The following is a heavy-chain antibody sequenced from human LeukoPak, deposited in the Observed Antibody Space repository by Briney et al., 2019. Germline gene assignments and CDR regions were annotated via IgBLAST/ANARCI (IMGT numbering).Heavy chain of an antibody. D-gene: IGHD5-18*01. Sequence: GRFTISRDNAKNSLYLQMNSLRAEDTAVYYCARMPDTAMVEVGYFDYWGQGTLVTVSS. CDR3: ARMPDTAMVEVGYFDY. J-gene: IGHJ4*02. V-gene: IGHV3-7*04.